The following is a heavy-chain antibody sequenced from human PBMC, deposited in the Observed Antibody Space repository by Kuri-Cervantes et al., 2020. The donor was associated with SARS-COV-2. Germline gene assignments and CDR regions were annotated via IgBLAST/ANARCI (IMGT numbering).Heavy chain of an antibody. D-gene: IGHD6-19*01. J-gene: IGHJ4*02. CDR2: ISWDSGNI. Sequence: GSLRLSCAASGFTFSSYSMNWVRQAPGKGLEWVSGISWDSGNIGYADSVKGRFTVSRDNAKNSLYLQMNSLRAEDTAVYYCARVSWQWLVDYWGQGTLVTVSS. V-gene: IGHV3-21*01. CDR3: ARVSWQWLVDY. CDR1: GFTFSSYS.